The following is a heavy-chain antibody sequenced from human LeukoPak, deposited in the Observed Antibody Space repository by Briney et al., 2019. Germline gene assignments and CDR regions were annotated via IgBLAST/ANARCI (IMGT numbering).Heavy chain of an antibody. D-gene: IGHD1-1*01. CDR1: GYTVTSYY. CDR2: INPSGGST. V-gene: IGHV1-46*01. J-gene: IGHJ4*02. CDR3: ARDRKGLEEGFDY. Sequence: GASVKVSCKASGYTVTSYYMHCVRQAPGQGREWMGIINPSGGSTSYAQKFQGRVTMTRDMSTSTVYMELSSLRSEETAVYYCARDRKGLEEGFDYWGQGTLVTVSS.